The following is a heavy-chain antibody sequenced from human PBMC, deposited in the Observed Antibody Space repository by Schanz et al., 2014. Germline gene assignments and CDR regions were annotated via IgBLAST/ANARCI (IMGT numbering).Heavy chain of an antibody. CDR3: ARDTLWLGDINDAFDV. CDR2: ISATSNFV. CDR1: GFNLRRYS. Sequence: QLVESGGGLVKPGGSLRLSCATSGFNLRRYSMNWVRQAPGGGLEWVSSISATSNFVHYAASVEGRFTVSRDNANNVMYLQMNSLRVGDTAMYYCARDTLWLGDINDAFDVWGHGTMVTVS. D-gene: IGHD3-10*01. J-gene: IGHJ3*01. V-gene: IGHV3-21*01.